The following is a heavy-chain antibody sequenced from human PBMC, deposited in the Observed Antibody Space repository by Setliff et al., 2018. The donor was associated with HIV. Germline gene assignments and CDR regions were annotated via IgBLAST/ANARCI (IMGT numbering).Heavy chain of an antibody. V-gene: IGHV4-59*08. J-gene: IGHJ4*02. D-gene: IGHD6-19*01. CDR3: ARQGAVTGHAFDS. CDR1: DFTFSTYC. CDR2: ISYSGTT. Sequence: GSLRLSCAASDFTFSTYCMNWVRQAPGKGLEWIGFISYSGTTYYNPSLKSRVTISVDTSKNHFSLRLSSVTAADTAVYYCARQGAVTGHAFDSWGPGALVTVSS.